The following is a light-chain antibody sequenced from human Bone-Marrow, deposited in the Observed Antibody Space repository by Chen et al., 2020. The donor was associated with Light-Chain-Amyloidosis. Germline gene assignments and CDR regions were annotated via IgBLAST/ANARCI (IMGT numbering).Light chain of an antibody. CDR1: NIGSTS. CDR3: QVWDRGSDRPV. CDR2: DDS. V-gene: IGLV3-21*02. Sequence: SYVLTPPSSVSVAPGQTAPLACGGNNIGSTSVHWHQQTPGQAPLLVVYDDSDRPAGIPERFAGSNSGNTATPTISRVEAGDEDDYYCQVWDRGSDRPVFGGGTKLTVL. J-gene: IGLJ3*02.